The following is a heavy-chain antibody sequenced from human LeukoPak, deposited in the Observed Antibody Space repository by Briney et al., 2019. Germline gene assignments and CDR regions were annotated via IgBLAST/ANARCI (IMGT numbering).Heavy chain of an antibody. CDR2: ISSSSSTI. J-gene: IGHJ4*02. CDR1: GFTFSTYS. D-gene: IGHD6-19*01. V-gene: IGHV3-48*02. CDR3: ARAVAHHFDY. Sequence: GGSLRLSCAASGFTFSTYSMNWDRQAPGKGLEWVSYISSSSSTIYYADSVKGRFTISRDNAKNSLYLQMNSLRDEDTAVYYCARAVAHHFDYWGQGTLVTVSS.